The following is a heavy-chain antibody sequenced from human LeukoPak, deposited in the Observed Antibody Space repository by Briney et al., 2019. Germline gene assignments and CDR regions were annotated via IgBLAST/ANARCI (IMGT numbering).Heavy chain of an antibody. CDR2: IYYSGST. V-gene: IGHV4-30-4*01. D-gene: IGHD3-22*01. J-gene: IGHJ4*02. CDR3: ARGVPRYYYDSSGFNYFDY. CDR1: GGSISSGDYY. Sequence: SETLSLTCTVSGGSISSGDYYWSWIRQPPGKGLEWIGYIYYSGSTYYNPSLKSRVTISVDRSKNQFSLKLSSVTAADTAVYYCARGVPRYYYDSSGFNYFDYWGQGTLVTVSS.